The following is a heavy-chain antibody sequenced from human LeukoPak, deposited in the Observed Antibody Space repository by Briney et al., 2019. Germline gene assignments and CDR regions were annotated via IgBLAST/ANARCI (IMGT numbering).Heavy chain of an antibody. V-gene: IGHV4-59*08. CDR1: GGSISSYY. J-gene: IGHJ4*02. CDR3: ARLASGSYGPLTPFDY. CDR2: IYYSGST. D-gene: IGHD1-26*01. Sequence: SETLSLTCTVSGGSISSYYWSWIRQPPRKGLEWIGDIYYSGSTNYNPSLTSRVTISVDTSKNQFSLRLSSVTAADTAVYYSARLASGSYGPLTPFDYWGQGTLVTVSS.